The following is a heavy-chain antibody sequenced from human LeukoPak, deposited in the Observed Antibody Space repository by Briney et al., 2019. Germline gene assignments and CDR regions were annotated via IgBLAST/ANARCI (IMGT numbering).Heavy chain of an antibody. CDR1: GGSISSSSYY. Sequence: SETLSLTCTVSGGSISSSSYYWGWIRQPPGKGLEWIGSIYYSGSTYYNPSLKSRVTISVDTSKNQFSLKLSSVTAADTAVYYCARPVAKWENWFDPWGQGTLVTVSS. D-gene: IGHD5-12*01. CDR2: IYYSGST. CDR3: ARPVAKWENWFDP. J-gene: IGHJ5*02. V-gene: IGHV4-39*07.